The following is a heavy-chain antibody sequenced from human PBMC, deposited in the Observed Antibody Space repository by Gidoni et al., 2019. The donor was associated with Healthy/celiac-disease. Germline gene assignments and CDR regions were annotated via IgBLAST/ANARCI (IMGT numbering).Heavy chain of an antibody. Sequence: EVQLVESGGGLVQPGGSLRLSCAASGFTFSSYWMHWVRQAPGKGLVWVSRINSDGSSTSYADSVKGRFTISRDNAKNTLYLQMNSLRAEDTAVYYCAKIYDFWTYFDYWGQGTLVTVSS. V-gene: IGHV3-74*01. CDR1: GFTFSSYW. CDR3: AKIYDFWTYFDY. D-gene: IGHD3-3*01. J-gene: IGHJ4*02. CDR2: INSDGSST.